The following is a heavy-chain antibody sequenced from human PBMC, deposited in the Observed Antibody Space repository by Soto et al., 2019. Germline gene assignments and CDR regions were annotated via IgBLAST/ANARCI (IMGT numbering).Heavy chain of an antibody. CDR2: ISYDGSNK. D-gene: IGHD3-22*01. CDR3: ASFHYYDSSGYYYAIFDY. CDR1: GFTFSSYA. Sequence: GGSLRLSCAASGFTFSSYAMHWVRQAPGKGLEWVAVISYDGSNKYYADSVKGRFTISRDNSKNTLYLQMNSLRAEDTAVYYCASFHYYDSSGYYYAIFDYCGQGTLVTVYS. V-gene: IGHV3-30-3*01. J-gene: IGHJ4*02.